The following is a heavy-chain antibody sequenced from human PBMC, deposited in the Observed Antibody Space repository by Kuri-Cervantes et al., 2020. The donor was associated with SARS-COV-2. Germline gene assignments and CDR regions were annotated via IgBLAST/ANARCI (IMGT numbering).Heavy chain of an antibody. CDR3: ASGAVDSSGYAVSYYYYGMDV. D-gene: IGHD3-22*01. CDR1: GFTFTSSA. CDR2: IVVGSDNA. J-gene: IGHJ6*02. Sequence: SVKVSCKASGFTFTSSAVQWVRQARGQRLEWIGWIVVGSDNANYAQKFQERVTITRDMSTSTVYMELRSLRFEDTAVYYCASGAVDSSGYAVSYYYYGMDVWGQGTTVTVSS. V-gene: IGHV1-58*01.